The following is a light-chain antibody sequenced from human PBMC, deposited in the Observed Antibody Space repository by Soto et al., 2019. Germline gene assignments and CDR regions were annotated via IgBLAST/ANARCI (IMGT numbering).Light chain of an antibody. V-gene: IGKV1-9*01. Sequence: DIQLTQSPSFLSASVGDRVTITCRASQGISSYLAWYQQKPGKAPKLLIYAASTLQSGVPSRFSGSESGTAFTLTSSSLQSEDFATYYCQQLNTYPFTFGGGTKVEIQ. J-gene: IGKJ4*01. CDR2: AAS. CDR3: QQLNTYPFT. CDR1: QGISSY.